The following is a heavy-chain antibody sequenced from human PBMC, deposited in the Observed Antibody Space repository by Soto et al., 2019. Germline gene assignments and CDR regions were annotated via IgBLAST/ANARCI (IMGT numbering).Heavy chain of an antibody. J-gene: IGHJ6*02. D-gene: IGHD6-19*01. V-gene: IGHV3-30-3*01. Sequence: GGSLRLSCAASGFTFSSYAMHWVRQAPGKGLEWVAVISYDGSNKYYADSVKGRFTISRDNSKNTLYLQMNSLRAEDTAVYCCARAAVAGTVYYYGMDVWGQGTTVTVSS. CDR2: ISYDGSNK. CDR3: ARAAVAGTVYYYGMDV. CDR1: GFTFSSYA.